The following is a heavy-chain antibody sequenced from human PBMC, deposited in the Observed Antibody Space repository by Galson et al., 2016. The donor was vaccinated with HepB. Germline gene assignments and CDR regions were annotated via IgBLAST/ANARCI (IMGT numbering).Heavy chain of an antibody. Sequence: SLRLSCAASGFTFSSYSMNWVRQAPGEGLEWVSSISSSSSYICYADSVKGRFTISRDNAKNSLYLQMNSLRAEDTAVYYCARGDIVGAIFDYWGQGTLVTVSS. CDR2: ISSSSSYI. V-gene: IGHV3-21*01. CDR1: GFTFSSYS. CDR3: ARGDIVGAIFDY. J-gene: IGHJ4*02. D-gene: IGHD1-26*01.